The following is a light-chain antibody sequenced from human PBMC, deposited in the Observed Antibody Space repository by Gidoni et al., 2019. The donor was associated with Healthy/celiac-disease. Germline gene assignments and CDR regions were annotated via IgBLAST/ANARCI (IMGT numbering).Light chain of an antibody. CDR1: QSSSSY. CDR2: AAS. CDR3: QQSYSTPFT. J-gene: IGKJ3*01. Sequence: DIQMTQSPSSLSASVGDRVTITCRASQSSSSYLNWYQQRPGNAPKLLIYAASSLQSGVPSRFRGSGSGTDFTLTISSLQPEDFATYYCQQSYSTPFTFGPGTKVDIK. V-gene: IGKV1-39*01.